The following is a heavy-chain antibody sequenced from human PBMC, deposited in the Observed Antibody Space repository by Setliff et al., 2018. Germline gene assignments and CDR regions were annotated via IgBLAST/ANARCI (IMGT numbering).Heavy chain of an antibody. CDR2: IYIGGSA. J-gene: IGHJ6*03. V-gene: IGHV4-4*07. CDR1: GGSISSYY. CDR3: AREQWLDPPGYYYMDV. D-gene: IGHD6-19*01. Sequence: LSLTCTVSGGSISSYYWSWIRQPAGKGLEWIGHIYIGGSANYNPSLKSRVTMSIDASKNQFSLKLNSVTAADMAVYYCAREQWLDPPGYYYMDVWAKGTTVTVSS.